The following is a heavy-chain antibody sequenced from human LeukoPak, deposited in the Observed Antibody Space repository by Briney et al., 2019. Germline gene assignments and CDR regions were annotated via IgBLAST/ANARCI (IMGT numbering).Heavy chain of an antibody. J-gene: IGHJ6*04. CDR3: ARNYDFWSGYYTPPDV. D-gene: IGHD3-3*01. V-gene: IGHV3-11*06. Sequence: GGSLRLSCAASGFTFSDYYMSWIRQAPGKGLEWVSYISSSSSYIYYADSVKGRFTISRDNAKNSLYLQMNSLRAEDTAVYYCARNYDFWSGYYTPPDVWGKGTTVTVSS. CDR2: ISSSSSYI. CDR1: GFTFSDYY.